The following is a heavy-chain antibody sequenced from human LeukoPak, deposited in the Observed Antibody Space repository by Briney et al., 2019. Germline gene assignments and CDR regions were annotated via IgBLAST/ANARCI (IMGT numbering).Heavy chain of an antibody. Sequence: GGSLRLSCAVSGLTLSIYAMIWVRQARGKGLVGVSAISGSGGSTYYADSVKGRFTISRDNSKTTLYLQKNSLRAEDTAVYYCAKEASTGGVCQYWGQGTLVTVSS. CDR1: GLTLSIYA. J-gene: IGHJ4*02. D-gene: IGHD2-8*02. V-gene: IGHV3-23*01. CDR3: AKEASTGGVCQY. CDR2: ISGSGGST.